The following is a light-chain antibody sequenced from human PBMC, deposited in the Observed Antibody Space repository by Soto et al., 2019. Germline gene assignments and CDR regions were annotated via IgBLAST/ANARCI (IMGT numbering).Light chain of an antibody. CDR3: QQSGSSPGA. Sequence: EIVLTQSPGTLSLSPGERATLSCRASQSVRGNYLAWYQQKPGQSPRLVIYSASGRPGGIPDRFSGSGSGTDYTLTISRLEPEDFAMYYCQQSGSSPGAFGGGTKVEVK. CDR2: SAS. J-gene: IGKJ4*01. V-gene: IGKV3-20*01. CDR1: QSVRGNY.